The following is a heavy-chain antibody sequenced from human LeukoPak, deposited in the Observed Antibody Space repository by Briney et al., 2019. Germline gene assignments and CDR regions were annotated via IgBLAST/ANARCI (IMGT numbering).Heavy chain of an antibody. CDR2: MNEEGSEN. J-gene: IGHJ5*02. Sequence: GGSLRLSCAPSGFTFTSYWMSWVRQPPGKGLEWVANMNEEGSENNYIVSVEGRLTISTNTAKNSMYMQTNSLRAEDTAVYYCAVDGGYNRLDPWGQGTLVTVPS. D-gene: IGHD3-16*01. CDR1: GFTFTSYW. V-gene: IGHV3-7*04. CDR3: AVDGGYNRLDP.